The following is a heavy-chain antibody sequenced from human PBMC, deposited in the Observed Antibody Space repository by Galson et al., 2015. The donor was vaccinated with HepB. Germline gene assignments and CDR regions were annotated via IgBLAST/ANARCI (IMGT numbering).Heavy chain of an antibody. CDR1: GFTFSSYA. CDR3: ARDLSSYYDILTGYYTPPDY. V-gene: IGHV3-30-3*01. D-gene: IGHD3-9*01. J-gene: IGHJ4*02. CDR2: ISYDGSNK. Sequence: SLRLSCAASGFTFSSYAMHWVRQAPGKGLEWVAVISYDGSNKYYADSVKGRFTISRDNSKNTLYLQMNSLRAEDTAVYYCARDLSSYYDILTGYYTPPDYWGQGTLVTVSS.